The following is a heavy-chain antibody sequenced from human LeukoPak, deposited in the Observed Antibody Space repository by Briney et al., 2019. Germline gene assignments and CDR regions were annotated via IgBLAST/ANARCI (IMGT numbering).Heavy chain of an antibody. CDR2: IYHSGST. CDR3: ARGGVVTAMYDY. J-gene: IGHJ4*02. D-gene: IGHD2-21*02. CDR1: GGSISSGGYS. V-gene: IGHV4-30-2*01. Sequence: SQTLSLTCAVSGGSISSGGYSWSWIRQPPGKGLEWIGYIYHSGSTYYNPSLKSRVTISVDRPKNQFSLKLSSVTAADTAVYYCARGGVVTAMYDYWGQGTLVTVSS.